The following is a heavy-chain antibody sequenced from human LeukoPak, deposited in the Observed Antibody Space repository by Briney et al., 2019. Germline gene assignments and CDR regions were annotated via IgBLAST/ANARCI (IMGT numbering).Heavy chain of an antibody. V-gene: IGHV1-8*02. J-gene: IGHJ5*02. D-gene: IGHD3-10*01. CDR3: ARGPYYYGSGSYYSWFDP. CDR2: MNPNSGNT. Sequence: ASVKVSCKASGGTFSSYAISWVRQAPGQGLEWMGWMNPNSGNTGYAQKFQGRVTMTRNTSISTAYMELSSLRSEDTAVYYCARGPYYYGSGSYYSWFDPWGQGTLVTVSS. CDR1: GGTFSSYA.